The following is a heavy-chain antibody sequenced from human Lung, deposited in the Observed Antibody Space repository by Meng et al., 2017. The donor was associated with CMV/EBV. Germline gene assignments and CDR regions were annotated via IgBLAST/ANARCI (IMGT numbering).Heavy chain of an antibody. D-gene: IGHD6-6*01. V-gene: IGHV3-30*18. Sequence: LSCVVSGFIFSDYGVHWFRQAPGDGMEWVANISYDGSSRYYGDSVKGRFTISRGNSKNTLYLQMDSLRANDTAVYYCANILYSSSSDYWGQGTLVTVSS. CDR2: ISYDGSSR. J-gene: IGHJ4*02. CDR1: GFIFSDYG. CDR3: ANILYSSSSDY.